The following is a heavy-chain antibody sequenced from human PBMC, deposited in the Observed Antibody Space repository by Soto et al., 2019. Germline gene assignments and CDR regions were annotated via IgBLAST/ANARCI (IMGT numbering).Heavy chain of an antibody. J-gene: IGHJ4*02. Sequence: GGSLRLSCAASGFTFSSYAMHWVRQAPGKGLEYVSAISSNGGSTYYANSVKGRFTISRDNSKNTLYLQMGSLRAEDMAVYYCARDAEWLRFTYFDYWGQGTLVTVSS. CDR1: GFTFSSYA. D-gene: IGHD5-12*01. V-gene: IGHV3-64*01. CDR2: ISSNGGST. CDR3: ARDAEWLRFTYFDY.